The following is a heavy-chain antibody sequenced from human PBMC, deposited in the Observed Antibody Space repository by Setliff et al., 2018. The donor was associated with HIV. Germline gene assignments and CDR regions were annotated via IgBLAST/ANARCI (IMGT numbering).Heavy chain of an antibody. V-gene: IGHV4-34*01. CDR2: MNHSEH. D-gene: IGHD3-22*01. CDR1: GGSFSGYS. CDR3: ARGTVITYFYDSSGSFDY. Sequence: SETLSLTCAVYGGSFSGYSWTWIRQSPGKGLEWIGEMNHSEHYYNPTLKSRVTISMDTSKNQFSLELSSVTAADTAVYYCARGTVITYFYDSSGSFDYWGQGTLVTVSS. J-gene: IGHJ4*02.